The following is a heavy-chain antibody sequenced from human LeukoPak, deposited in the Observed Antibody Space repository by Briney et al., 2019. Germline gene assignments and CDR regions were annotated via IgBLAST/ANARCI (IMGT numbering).Heavy chain of an antibody. V-gene: IGHV3-74*01. D-gene: IGHD1-26*01. J-gene: IGHJ4*01. CDR3: ARGSSARLIGPEY. CDR2: ISPTGSTT. Sequence: GGSLRLSCTASGFSFSGHWMHWARQLPGKGLVWVSRISPTGSTTSYADSVKGRFTVSRDNAKNTLYLQVNNLRVEDTAVYFCARGSSARLIGPEYWGHGTLVTVSS. CDR1: GFSFSGHW.